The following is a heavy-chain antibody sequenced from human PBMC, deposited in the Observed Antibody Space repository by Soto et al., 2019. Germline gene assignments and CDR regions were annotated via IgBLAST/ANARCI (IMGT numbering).Heavy chain of an antibody. CDR1: GFTFSSYS. J-gene: IGHJ4*02. Sequence: GSLRLSCAASGFTFSSYSMNWVRQAPGKGLEWVSSISSSSSYIYYADSVKGRFTISRDNAKNSLYLQMNSLRAEDTAVYYCARTNGAYSNYFDYWGQGTLVTVSS. V-gene: IGHV3-21*01. D-gene: IGHD2-8*01. CDR2: ISSSSSYI. CDR3: ARTNGAYSNYFDY.